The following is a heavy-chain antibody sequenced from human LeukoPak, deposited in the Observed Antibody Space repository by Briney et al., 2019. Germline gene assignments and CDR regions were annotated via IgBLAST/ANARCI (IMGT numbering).Heavy chain of an antibody. D-gene: IGHD1-14*01. CDR3: ARSNQADDY. Sequence: PGGSLRLSCAASGFTFPIYWMHWVRQAPGKGLVWVARINPGGSSITYADSVKGRFTISRDNAKNTLYLQMDSLRAEDTGVYYCARSNQADDYWGQGTLVTVSS. CDR1: GFTFPIYW. V-gene: IGHV3-74*01. CDR2: INPGGSSI. J-gene: IGHJ4*02.